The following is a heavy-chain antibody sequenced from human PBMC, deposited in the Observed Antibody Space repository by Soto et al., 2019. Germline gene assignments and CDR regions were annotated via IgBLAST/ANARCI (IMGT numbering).Heavy chain of an antibody. D-gene: IGHD3-10*02. J-gene: IGHJ4*02. CDR1: GFIFTSHV. V-gene: IGHV1-3*01. Sequence: QVQLVQSGAEVKEPGASVKLSCKASGFIFTSHVVHWVRQAPGQRLEWMGWVTGGNGDTKYSQKFQGRVTITRDISATTAYMEPSRLTSEDKAIYYCATISGVRGPSGDLDYWGQGTLVTVSS. CDR2: VTGGNGDT. CDR3: ATISGVRGPSGDLDY.